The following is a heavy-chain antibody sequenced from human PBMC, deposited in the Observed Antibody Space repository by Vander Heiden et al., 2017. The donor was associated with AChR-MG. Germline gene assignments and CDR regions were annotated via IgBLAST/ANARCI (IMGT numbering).Heavy chain of an antibody. J-gene: IGHJ6*02. V-gene: IGHV3-23*01. D-gene: IGHD3-10*01. CDR3: AKDLTPITMVRGAGMDV. CDR2: ISGSGGST. Sequence: EVQLLESGGGLVQPGGSLRLSCAASGFTFSSYAMSWVRQAPGKGLEWVSAISGSGGSTYYADSVKGRFTISRDNSKNTLYLQMNSLRAEDTAVYYCAKDLTPITMVRGAGMDVWGQGTTVTVSS. CDR1: GFTFSSYA.